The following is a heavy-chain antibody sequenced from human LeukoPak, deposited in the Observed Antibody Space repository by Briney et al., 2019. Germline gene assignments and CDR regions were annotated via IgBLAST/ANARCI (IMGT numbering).Heavy chain of an antibody. D-gene: IGHD3-3*01. CDR1: GFTFSSYS. CDR3: ARGEVLRFLEWFPDY. J-gene: IGHJ4*02. V-gene: IGHV3-21*01. CDR2: ISSSSSYI. Sequence: GGSLRLSCAASGFTFSSYSMNWVRQAPGKGLEWVSSISSSSSYIYYADSVKGRFTISRDNAKNSLYLQMNSLRAEDTAVYYCARGEVLRFLEWFPDYWGQGTLITVSS.